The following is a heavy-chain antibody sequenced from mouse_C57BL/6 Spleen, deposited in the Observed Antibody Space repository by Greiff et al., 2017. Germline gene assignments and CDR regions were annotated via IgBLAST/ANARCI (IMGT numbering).Heavy chain of an antibody. Sequence: VPLQQSGAELVRPGASVKLSCTASGFNIKADYMHWVKQRPEQGLEWIGWIDPEHGDTEYASKFQGKSPITADPSSTTAYLQLSSLTSEDTAVYYCTTFITTVVAPSYWYFDVWGTGTTVTVSS. CDR3: TTFITTVVAPSYWYFDV. CDR1: GFNIKADY. V-gene: IGHV14-4*01. D-gene: IGHD1-1*01. CDR2: IDPEHGDT. J-gene: IGHJ1*03.